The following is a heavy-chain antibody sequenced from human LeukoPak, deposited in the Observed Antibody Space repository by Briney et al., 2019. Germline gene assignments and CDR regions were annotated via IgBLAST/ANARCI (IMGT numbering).Heavy chain of an antibody. CDR1: GGSMTGYY. D-gene: IGHD3-22*01. V-gene: IGHV4-59*12. CDR2: VHSSGGT. J-gene: IGHJ4*02. Sequence: SETLSLTCTVSGGSMTGYYWAWIRQPPGKRLEWIGYVHSSGGTKYSPSLKSRVTVSIDMSKNQFSLKLSSVTAADTAVYYCARPDYYDSSGYYGNWGQGTLSPSPQ. CDR3: ARPDYYDSSGYYGN.